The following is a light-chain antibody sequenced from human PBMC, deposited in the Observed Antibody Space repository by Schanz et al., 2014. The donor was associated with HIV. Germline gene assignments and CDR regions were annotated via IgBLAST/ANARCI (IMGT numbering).Light chain of an antibody. CDR3: QHFDSLPIT. J-gene: IGKJ5*01. V-gene: IGKV1-33*01. Sequence: DIQMTQSPSTLSAFVGDRVTITCRASQSIGNSLAWYQQKPGKAPKLLIYDASNLETGVPSRFSGGGSGTDFTFTITSLQPEDYATYFCQHFDSLPITFGQGTRLEIK. CDR1: QSIGNS. CDR2: DAS.